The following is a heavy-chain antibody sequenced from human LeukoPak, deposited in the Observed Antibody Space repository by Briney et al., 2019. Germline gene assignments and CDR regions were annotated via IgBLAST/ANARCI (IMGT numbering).Heavy chain of an antibody. CDR1: GGSTSSYY. V-gene: IGHV4-59*01. CDR2: IYYSGST. Sequence: SETLSLTCTVSGGSTSSYYWSWIRQPPGKGLEWIGYIYYSGSTNYNPSLKSRVTISVDTSKNQFSLKLSSVTAADTAVYYCARGGLVDYWGQGTLVTVSS. J-gene: IGHJ4*02. CDR3: ARGGLVDY.